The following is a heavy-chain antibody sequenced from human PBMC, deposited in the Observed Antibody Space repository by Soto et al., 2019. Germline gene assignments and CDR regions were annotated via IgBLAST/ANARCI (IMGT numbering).Heavy chain of an antibody. CDR3: ANDDDPISTTMIVVVHNWFDP. CDR1: GFTFTSDA. D-gene: IGHD3-22*01. V-gene: IGHV3-23*01. J-gene: IGHJ5*02. Sequence: PGRSLSPSCAASGFTFTSDAMSWVRQAPGKGLEWVSAISGSGGSTYYADSVKGRFTISRDKSKNTLYLQTNSLRAEDTAAYYCANDDDPISTTMIVVVHNWFDPWGEGTLVTV. CDR2: ISGSGGST.